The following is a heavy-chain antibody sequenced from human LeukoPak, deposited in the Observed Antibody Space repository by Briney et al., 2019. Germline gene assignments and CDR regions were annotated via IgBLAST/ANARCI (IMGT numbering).Heavy chain of an antibody. CDR2: IYYSGST. V-gene: IGHV4-59*11. CDR1: GGCSSSHY. J-gene: IGHJ3*02. Sequence: PSETLTLTCTVSGGCSSSHYWSWIRQPPGKGLEWIGYIYYSGSTNYNPSLKSRVTISVDTSKNQFALKLSSVTAADTAVYYCAREAGGQLVAFDIWGQGTMVTVSS. D-gene: IGHD6-6*01. CDR3: AREAGGQLVAFDI.